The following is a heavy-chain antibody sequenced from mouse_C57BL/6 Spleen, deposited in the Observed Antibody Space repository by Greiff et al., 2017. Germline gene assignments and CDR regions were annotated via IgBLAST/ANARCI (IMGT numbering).Heavy chain of an antibody. CDR3: ARGGYGPFYAMDY. CDR1: GFTFSSYA. CDR2: ISDGGSYT. V-gene: IGHV5-4*03. D-gene: IGHD3-1*01. J-gene: IGHJ4*01. Sequence: EVKLLESGGGLVKPGGSLKLSCAASGFTFSSYAMSWVRQTPEKRLEWVATISDGGSYTYYPDNVKGRFTISRDNAKNNLYLQMSHLKSEDTAMYYCARGGYGPFYAMDYWGQGTSVTVSS.